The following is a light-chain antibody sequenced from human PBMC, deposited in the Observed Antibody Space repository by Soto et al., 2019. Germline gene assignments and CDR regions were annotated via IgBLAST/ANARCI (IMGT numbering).Light chain of an antibody. J-gene: IGKJ1*01. CDR2: GAS. CDR1: RSVNKY. V-gene: IGKV3-15*01. CDR3: QQYDNWPWT. Sequence: EIVLTQSPGTLSLSPGERATLSCRASRSVNKYVAWYQQKPGQAPRLLIHGASARAPGFPARFSGSGSGTDFTLTISSLQSEDFAVYYCQQYDNWPWTFGQGTKVDI.